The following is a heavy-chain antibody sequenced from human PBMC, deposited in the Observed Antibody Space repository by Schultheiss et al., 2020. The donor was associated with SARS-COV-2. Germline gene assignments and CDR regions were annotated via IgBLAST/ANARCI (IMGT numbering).Heavy chain of an antibody. CDR1: GGSISSGDYY. Sequence: SETLSLTCTVSGGSISSGDYYWSWIRQPPGKGLEWIGYIYYSGSTYYNPSLKSRVTISVDKSKNQFSLKLSSVTAADTAVYYCARDSDIAAAYFDYWGQGTLVTVSS. D-gene: IGHD6-13*01. CDR2: IYYSGST. V-gene: IGHV4-30-4*01. CDR3: ARDSDIAAAYFDY. J-gene: IGHJ4*02.